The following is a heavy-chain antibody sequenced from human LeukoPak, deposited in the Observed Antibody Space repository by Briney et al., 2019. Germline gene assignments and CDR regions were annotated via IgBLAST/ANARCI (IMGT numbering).Heavy chain of an antibody. D-gene: IGHD6-13*01. CDR2: ISGSGGST. CDR3: AKALAAAGLPYFDY. CDR1: GFTFSSYA. V-gene: IGHV3-23*01. J-gene: IGHJ4*02. Sequence: GGSPRLSCAASGFTFSSYAMSWVRQAPGKGLEWVSAISGSGGSTYYADSVKGRFTISRDNSKNTLYLQMNSLRAEDTAVYYCAKALAAAGLPYFDYWGQGTLVTVSP.